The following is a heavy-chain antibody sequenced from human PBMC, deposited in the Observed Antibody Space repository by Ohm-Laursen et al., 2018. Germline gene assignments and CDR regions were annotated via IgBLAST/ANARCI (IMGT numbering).Heavy chain of an antibody. J-gene: IGHJ6*02. CDR1: GFTFSTYA. CDR2: MKLGGIEK. CDR3: ARYGVNHGMDV. D-gene: IGHD3-10*01. Sequence: SLRLSCAASGFTFSTYAMSWVRQAPGKGLEWVAYMKLGGIEKYYLDSVKGRFTISRDDAKNSLYLQMSSLRAEDTAVYYCARYGVNHGMDVWGQGTTVTVSS. V-gene: IGHV3-7*01.